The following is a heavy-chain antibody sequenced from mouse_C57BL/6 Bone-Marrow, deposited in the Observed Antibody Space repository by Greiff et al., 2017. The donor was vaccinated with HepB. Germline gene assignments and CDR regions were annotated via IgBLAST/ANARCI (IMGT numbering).Heavy chain of an antibody. CDR1: GFTFSSYG. CDR2: ISSGGSYT. V-gene: IGHV5-6*01. CDR3: ARSSMDY. Sequence: EVKVVESGGDLVQPGGSLKLSCAASGFTFSSYGMSWVRQTPDKRLEWVATISSGGSYTYYPDSVKGRFTISKDNAKNTLYLQLRSLKSEDTAMCYCARSSMDYWGQGTSVTVSA. J-gene: IGHJ4*01.